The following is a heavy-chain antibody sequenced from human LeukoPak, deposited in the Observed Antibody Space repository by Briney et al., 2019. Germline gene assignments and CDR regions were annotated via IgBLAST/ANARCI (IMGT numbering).Heavy chain of an antibody. CDR3: ARTDYFYHYMDV. CDR2: ISSSSGTI. Sequence: GGSLRLSCEASGIIFSNYNMNWVRQAPGKGLEWISYISSSSGTIYYADSVKGRFTISRDNARDSLYLQMNSLRAEDTAVYYCARTDYFYHYMDVWGKGTTVTVSS. CDR1: GIIFSNYN. J-gene: IGHJ6*03. V-gene: IGHV3-48*01.